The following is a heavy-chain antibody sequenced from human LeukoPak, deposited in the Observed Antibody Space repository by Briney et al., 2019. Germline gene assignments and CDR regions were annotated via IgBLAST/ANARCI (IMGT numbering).Heavy chain of an antibody. CDR2: IYYTGST. CDR3: ARQQRDGLFGVVMGFGFDY. CDR1: GASISSYY. D-gene: IGHD3-3*01. J-gene: IGHJ4*01. Sequence: SETLSLTCTVSGASISSYYWSWIRLPPGKGLQWIGHIYYTGSTNYHPSLKSRVTMSVHASKNQFSLNLNSVTAADTAVYYCARQQRDGLFGVVMGFGFDYWGQGILVTVSS. V-gene: IGHV4-59*01.